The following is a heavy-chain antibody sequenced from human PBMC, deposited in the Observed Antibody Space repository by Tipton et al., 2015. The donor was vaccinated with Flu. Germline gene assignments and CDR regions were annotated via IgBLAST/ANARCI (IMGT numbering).Heavy chain of an antibody. CDR3: VRRDYSNYVSDPKTWFAP. V-gene: IGHV4-39*07. Sequence: GLVKPSETLSLTCGVSGDSIRSSNYYWGWIRQFPGKGLEWIGSVSRSGNTNHNPSLKSRVTISIDTSKNQFSLKLKSVTAADKAVYYCVRRDYSNYVSDPKTWFAPWGQGTLVTVSS. CDR1: GDSIRSSNYY. D-gene: IGHD4-11*01. J-gene: IGHJ5*02. CDR2: VSRSGNT.